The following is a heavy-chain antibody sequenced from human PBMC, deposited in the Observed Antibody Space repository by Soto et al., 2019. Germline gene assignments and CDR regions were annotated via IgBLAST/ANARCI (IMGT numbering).Heavy chain of an antibody. CDR3: AKRLYCSSTRCYGFNS. CDR2: ISGSGDDT. J-gene: IGHJ4*02. V-gene: IGHV3-23*01. CDR1: GFTFSNSA. D-gene: IGHD2-2*01. Sequence: GGSLRLSCAASGFTFSNSAMSWVRQPPGMGLEWVSAISGSGDDTYYADSVKGRFTISKDNSKNTLYLQMNSLRVDDTAIYYCAKRLYCSSTRCYGFNSSGQATLVTVSS.